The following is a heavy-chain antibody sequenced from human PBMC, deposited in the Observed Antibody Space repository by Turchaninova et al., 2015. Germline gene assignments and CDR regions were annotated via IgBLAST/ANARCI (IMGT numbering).Heavy chain of an antibody. Sequence: QVQLVQSGAEVKKPGSSVKVSCKASGGTFSTSTISWVRQAPGQGLGWMGGITPMFGTTNYAQRFQGRVIITADEFTSTAYMGLRSRGSEDTALYYCARGPDSSSYYYFYWGQGTLVTVSS. J-gene: IGHJ4*02. CDR3: ARGPDSSSYYYFY. V-gene: IGHV1-69*12. CDR1: GGTFSTST. CDR2: ITPMFGTT. D-gene: IGHD3-22*01.